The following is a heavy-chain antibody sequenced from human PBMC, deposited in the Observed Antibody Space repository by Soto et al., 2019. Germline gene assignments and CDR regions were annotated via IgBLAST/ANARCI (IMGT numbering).Heavy chain of an antibody. CDR1: GGSINTYY. V-gene: IGHV4-59*01. Sequence: SETLSLTCTVSGGSINTYYWSWIRQPPGKGLEWIGYISYSGTTNYSPSLKSRVTFSLDTSRNHFSLKLNSVTAADTAVYFCARMDYYDSYFFDYWGQGTLVTVSS. CDR3: ARMDYYDSYFFDY. CDR2: ISYSGTT. J-gene: IGHJ4*02. D-gene: IGHD3-22*01.